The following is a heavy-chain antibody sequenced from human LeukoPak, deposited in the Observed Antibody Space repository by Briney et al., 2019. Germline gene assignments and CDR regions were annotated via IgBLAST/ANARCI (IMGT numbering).Heavy chain of an antibody. CDR2: LTGSGGST. J-gene: IGHJ4*02. D-gene: IGHD4-17*01. CDR3: ARYRSVTTGKRFFDY. CDR1: GFTFSSYA. V-gene: IGHV3-23*01. Sequence: GGSLRLSCAASGFTFSSYAMSWVRQAPGKGLEWVSALTGSGGSTYYADSVKGRFTISRDNSKNTVYLQMNSLRAEDTAVYYCARYRSVTTGKRFFDYWGQGTLVTVSS.